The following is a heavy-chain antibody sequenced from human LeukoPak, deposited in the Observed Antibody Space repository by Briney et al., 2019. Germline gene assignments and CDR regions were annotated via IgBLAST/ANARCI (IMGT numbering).Heavy chain of an antibody. CDR1: GFTFSNYG. Sequence: GRSLRLSCAASGFTFSNYGMHWVRQAPGKGLEWVTFIRYDGSSKYYADSVKGRFTISRDNSKNTLYLQMNSLRAEDTAVYYCARVGGGYYFLLDYWGQGTLVTVSS. CDR3: ARVGGGYYFLLDY. J-gene: IGHJ4*02. CDR2: IRYDGSSK. V-gene: IGHV3-33*08. D-gene: IGHD3-22*01.